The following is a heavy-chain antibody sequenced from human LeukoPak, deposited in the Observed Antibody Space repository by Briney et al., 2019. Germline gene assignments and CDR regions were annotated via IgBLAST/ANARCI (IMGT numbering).Heavy chain of an antibody. Sequence: SETLSLTCTVSGGSINNYYWSWIRQPPGKGLEWVGYIHYSGTTNYSPSLKSRPTISVDTSQSHFSLRLSSVTAAGTAVYFCVRNLMDAESGAFDIWGQGTMVTVSS. CDR2: IHYSGTT. V-gene: IGHV4-59*01. J-gene: IGHJ3*02. D-gene: IGHD3-3*01. CDR1: GGSINNYY. CDR3: VRNLMDAESGAFDI.